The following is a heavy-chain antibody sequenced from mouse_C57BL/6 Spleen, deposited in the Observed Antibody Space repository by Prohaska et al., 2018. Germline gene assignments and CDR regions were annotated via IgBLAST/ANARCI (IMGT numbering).Heavy chain of an antibody. CDR2: INPNNGGT. V-gene: IGHV1-26*01. Sequence: HGKSLEWIGDINPNNGGTSYNQKFKGKATLTVDKSSSTAYMELCSLTSEDSAVYYCARIYYYGSSPYYAMDYWGQGTSVTVSS. D-gene: IGHD1-1*01. J-gene: IGHJ4*01. CDR3: ARIYYYGSSPYYAMDY.